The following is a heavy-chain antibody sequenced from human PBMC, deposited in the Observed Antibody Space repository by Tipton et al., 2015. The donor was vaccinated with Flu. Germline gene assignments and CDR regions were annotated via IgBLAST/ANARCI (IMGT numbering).Heavy chain of an antibody. CDR3: ARGVIYYDSSGPITDAFDI. Sequence: TLSLTCTVSGGSISSGSYYWSWIRQPAGKGLEWIGRIYTSGSTNYNPSLKSRVTISVDTSKNQFSLKLSSVTAADTAMYYCARGVIYYDSSGPITDAFDIWGQGTMVTVSS. D-gene: IGHD3-22*01. CDR1: GGSISSGSYY. J-gene: IGHJ3*02. V-gene: IGHV4-61*02. CDR2: IYTSGST.